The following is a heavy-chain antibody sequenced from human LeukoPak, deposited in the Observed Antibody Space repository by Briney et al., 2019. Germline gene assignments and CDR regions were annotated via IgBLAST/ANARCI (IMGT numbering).Heavy chain of an antibody. CDR1: GGTFSSYA. V-gene: IGHV1-69*13. J-gene: IGHJ4*02. Sequence: GASVTVSCKASGGTFSSYAISWVRLALGQGLEWMGGIIPIFGTANYAQKFQGRVTITADESTSTAYMELSSLRSEDTAVYYCATPVEMATTHYFDYWGQGTLVTVSS. CDR2: IIPIFGTA. D-gene: IGHD5-24*01. CDR3: ATPVEMATTHYFDY.